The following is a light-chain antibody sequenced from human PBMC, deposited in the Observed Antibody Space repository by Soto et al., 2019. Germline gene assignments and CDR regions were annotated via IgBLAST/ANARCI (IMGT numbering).Light chain of an antibody. J-gene: IGLJ2*01. V-gene: IGLV2-23*01. CDR2: EGS. Sequence: QSALTQPASVSGSPGQSITISCTGTSSDVGSYNLVSWYQQHPGKAPKLMIYEGSKRPSGVSKRFSDSKSGNTASLTISGLQAEDEADYYCCSYAGSSTPHVVFGGGTKVTVL. CDR3: CSYAGSSTPHVV. CDR1: SSDVGSYNL.